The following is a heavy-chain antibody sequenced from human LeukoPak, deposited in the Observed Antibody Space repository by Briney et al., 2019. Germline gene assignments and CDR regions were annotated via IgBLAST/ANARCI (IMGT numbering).Heavy chain of an antibody. CDR3: ARIYSSSSFEFDY. V-gene: IGHV4-59*01. D-gene: IGHD6-6*01. Sequence: SETLSLTCTVSGGFISSYYWSWIRQPPGKGLEWIGYIYYSGSTNYNPSLKSRVTISVDTSKNQFSLKLSSVTAADTAVYYCARIYSSSSFEFDYWGQGTLVTVSS. CDR2: IYYSGST. J-gene: IGHJ4*02. CDR1: GGFISSYY.